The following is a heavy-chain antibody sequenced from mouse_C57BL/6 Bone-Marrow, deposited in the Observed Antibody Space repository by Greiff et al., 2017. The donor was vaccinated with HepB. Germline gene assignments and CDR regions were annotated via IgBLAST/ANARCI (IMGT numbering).Heavy chain of an antibody. V-gene: IGHV1-19*01. CDR2: INPYNGGT. CDR1: GYTFTDYY. Sequence: EVQGVESGPVLVKPGASVKMSCKASGYTFTDYYMNWVKQSHGKSLEWIGVINPYNGGTSYNQKFKGKATLTVDKSSSTAYMELNSLTSEDSAVYYCARSSYGKSPWFAYWGQGTLVTVSA. CDR3: ARSSYGKSPWFAY. J-gene: IGHJ3*01. D-gene: IGHD2-1*01.